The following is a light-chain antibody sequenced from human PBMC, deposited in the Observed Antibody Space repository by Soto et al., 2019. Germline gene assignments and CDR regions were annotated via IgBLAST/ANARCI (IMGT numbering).Light chain of an antibody. CDR2: GAS. J-gene: IGKJ2*01. Sequence: EIVLTQSPGTLSFSPLEIATLSCSSSQSISSSYLAWYQQKPGQAPRLLIYGASRRATGIPDRFSGRESGTDFTLTITTLEPEDSAVYFCQKYASSPYNFGQGTKVDIK. CDR3: QKYASSPYN. CDR1: QSISSSY. V-gene: IGKV3-20*01.